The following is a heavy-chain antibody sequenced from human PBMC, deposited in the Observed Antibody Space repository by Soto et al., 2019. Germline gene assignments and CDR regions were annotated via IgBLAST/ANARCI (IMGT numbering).Heavy chain of an antibody. CDR1: GFTFSSYW. D-gene: IGHD3-3*01. CDR2: IKQDGSEK. Sequence: HPGGSLRLSCAASGFTFSSYWMSWVRQAPGKGLEWVANIKQDGSEKYYVDSVKGRFTISRDNVKNPLYLQMNSLRAEDTAVYYCARDASDFHYYYYYGMDVWGQGTTVTVSS. J-gene: IGHJ6*02. V-gene: IGHV3-7*01. CDR3: ARDASDFHYYYYYGMDV.